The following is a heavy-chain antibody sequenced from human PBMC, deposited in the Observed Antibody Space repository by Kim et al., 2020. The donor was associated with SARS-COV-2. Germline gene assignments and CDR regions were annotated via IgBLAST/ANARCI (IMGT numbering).Heavy chain of an antibody. CDR1: GYSISSGYY. V-gene: IGHV4-38-2*02. Sequence: SETLSLTCTVSGYSISSGYYWGWIRQPPGKGLEWIGSIYHSGSTYYNPSLKSRVTISVDTSKNQFSLKLSSVTAADTAVYYCARVGIAAAGGFDYWGQGT. CDR3: ARVGIAAAGGFDY. J-gene: IGHJ4*02. D-gene: IGHD6-13*01. CDR2: IYHSGST.